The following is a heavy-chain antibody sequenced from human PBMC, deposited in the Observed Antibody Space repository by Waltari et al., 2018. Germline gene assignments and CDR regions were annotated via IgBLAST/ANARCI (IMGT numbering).Heavy chain of an antibody. J-gene: IGHJ5*02. CDR2: INHSGST. CDR1: GGSFSGYY. CDR3: ARAYYVFWSGYYNWFDP. Sequence: QVQLQQWGAGLLKPSETLSLTCAVYGGSFSGYYWSWIRQPPGKGLEWIGEINHSGSTNYNPSLKSRVTISVDTSKNQFSLKLSSVTAADTAVYYCARAYYVFWSGYYNWFDPWGQGTLVTVSS. D-gene: IGHD3-3*01. V-gene: IGHV4-34*01.